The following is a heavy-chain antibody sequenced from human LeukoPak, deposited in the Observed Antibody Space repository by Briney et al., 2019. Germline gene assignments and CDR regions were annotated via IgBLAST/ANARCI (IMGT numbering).Heavy chain of an antibody. Sequence: GGSLRPSCAASGFTFSSYAMTWVRQAPGKGLEGVSTISGSGGTTYYADSVKGRFTISRDNSKNTLYLQMNSLRAEDTAVYYCAKGSAGTFDYWGQGTLVTVSS. CDR3: AKGSAGTFDY. V-gene: IGHV3-23*01. CDR2: ISGSGGTT. D-gene: IGHD6-13*01. CDR1: GFTFSSYA. J-gene: IGHJ4*02.